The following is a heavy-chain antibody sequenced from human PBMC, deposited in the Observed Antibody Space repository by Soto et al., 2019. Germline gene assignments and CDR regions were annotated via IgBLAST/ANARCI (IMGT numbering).Heavy chain of an antibody. D-gene: IGHD3-10*01. Sequence: QVQLVESGGGVVQPGRSLRLSCAASGFTFSSYAMHWVRQAPGKGLEWVAVISYDGSNKYYADSVKGRFTISRDNSKNTLYLQMNSLRAEDTAVYYCARDLASFRPEYFDYWGQGTLVTVSS. CDR1: GFTFSSYA. CDR2: ISYDGSNK. V-gene: IGHV3-30-3*01. J-gene: IGHJ4*02. CDR3: ARDLASFRPEYFDY.